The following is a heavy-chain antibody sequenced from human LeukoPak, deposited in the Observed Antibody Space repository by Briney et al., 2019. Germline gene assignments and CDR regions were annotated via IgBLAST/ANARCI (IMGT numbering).Heavy chain of an antibody. J-gene: IGHJ4*02. V-gene: IGHV3-11*01. D-gene: IGHD5-18*01. CDR1: GFTFSDYY. Sequence: GGSLRLSCAASGFTFSDYYMSWIRQAPGKGLEWVSYISSSGSPIYYADSVKGRFTISRDNAKNSLYLQMNSLGAEDTAVYYCARGAPTWIQLWLLDYWGQGTLVTVSS. CDR2: ISSSGSPI. CDR3: ARGAPTWIQLWLLDY.